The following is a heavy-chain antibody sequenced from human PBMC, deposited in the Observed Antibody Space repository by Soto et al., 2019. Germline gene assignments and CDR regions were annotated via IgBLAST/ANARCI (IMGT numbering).Heavy chain of an antibody. J-gene: IGHJ6*02. V-gene: IGHV1-69*13. CDR1: GGTFSSYA. D-gene: IGHD2-21*02. Sequence: ASVKVSCKASGGTFSSYAISWVRQAPGQGLEWMGGIIPIFGTANYAQKFQGRVTITADESTSTAYMELSSLRSEDTAVYYCARGPPVMVTATNYYYYGMDVWGHGTKGTVSS. CDR2: IIPIFGTA. CDR3: ARGPPVMVTATNYYYYGMDV.